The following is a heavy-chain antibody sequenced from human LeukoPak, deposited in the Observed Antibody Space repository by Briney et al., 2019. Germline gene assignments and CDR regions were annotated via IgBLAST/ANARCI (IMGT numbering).Heavy chain of an antibody. D-gene: IGHD6-19*01. CDR3: AGGSSGWYSDY. CDR1: GFNFNDAA. Sequence: GGSLRLSCAASGFNFNDAAMTWVRQAPGKGLEWVSLIASSGRNTYYTDSVRGRFTISRDNSKNTLYLQMNSLRAEDTAVYYCAGGSSGWYSDYWGQGTLVTVSS. J-gene: IGHJ4*02. CDR2: IASSGRNT. V-gene: IGHV3-23*01.